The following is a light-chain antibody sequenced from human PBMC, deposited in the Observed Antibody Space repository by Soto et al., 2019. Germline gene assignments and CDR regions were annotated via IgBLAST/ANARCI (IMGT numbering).Light chain of an antibody. CDR2: EVT. Sequence: QSVLTQPASVSGSVGQSISISCTGTSSDVGGFNSVSWYQHHPGKAPKLIIYEVTNRPSGVSNRFSGSKSGNTASLTISGLQAEDEADYYCSSYTSSSTDVFGSGTKVTVL. V-gene: IGLV2-14*01. J-gene: IGLJ1*01. CDR1: SSDVGGFNS. CDR3: SSYTSSSTDV.